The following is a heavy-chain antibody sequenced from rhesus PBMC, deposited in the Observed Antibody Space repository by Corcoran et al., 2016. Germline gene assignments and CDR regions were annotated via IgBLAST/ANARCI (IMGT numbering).Heavy chain of an antibody. Sequence: QVQLQESGPGLVKPSETLSLTCAVSGGSISDDYYWSWIRQPPGKGLEWIGYIYGSGGGTTSNPSLKNRVTSSIATSKNQFSLKLSSVTAADPAVYYCARDLGATNWNDVEYGLDSWGQGVVVTVSS. V-gene: IGHV4-106*01. CDR1: GGSISDDYY. J-gene: IGHJ6*01. CDR2: IYGSGGGT. D-gene: IGHD1-7*02. CDR3: ARDLGATNWNDVEYGLDS.